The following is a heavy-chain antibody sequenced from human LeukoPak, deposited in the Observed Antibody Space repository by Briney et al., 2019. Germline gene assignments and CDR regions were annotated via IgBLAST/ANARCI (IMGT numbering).Heavy chain of an antibody. V-gene: IGHV1-58*02. D-gene: IGHD3-22*01. CDR2: IVVGSGNT. CDR3: AAHFDYYDSSGYNDY. CDR1: GFTFTSSA. Sequence: TSVKVSCKASGFTFTSSAMQWVRQARGQRLEWIGWIVVGSGNTNYAQKFQERVTITKDMSTSTAYMELSSLRSEGTAVYYCAAHFDYYDSSGYNDYWGQGTLVTVSS. J-gene: IGHJ4*02.